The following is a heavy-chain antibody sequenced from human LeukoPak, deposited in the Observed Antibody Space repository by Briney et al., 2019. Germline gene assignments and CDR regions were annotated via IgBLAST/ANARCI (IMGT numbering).Heavy chain of an antibody. V-gene: IGHV1-18*01. CDR1: GYTFTSYA. Sequence: ASVKVSCKASGYTFTSYAMNWVRQAPGQGLEWIGWISAYNGNTNYAQKLQGRVTMTTDTSTSTAYMELRSLRSDDTAVYYCAREGRMVVTAKKKYNWFDPWGQGTLVTVSS. CDR2: ISAYNGNT. CDR3: AREGRMVVTAKKKYNWFDP. D-gene: IGHD2-21*02. J-gene: IGHJ5*02.